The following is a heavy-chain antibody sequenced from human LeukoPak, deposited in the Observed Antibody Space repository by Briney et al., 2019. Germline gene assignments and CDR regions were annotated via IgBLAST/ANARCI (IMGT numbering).Heavy chain of an antibody. CDR2: INPNSGGT. Sequence: ASVKDSCKASGYTFTGYYMHWVRQAPGQGLEWMGWINPNSGGTNYAQKFQGRVTMTRDTSISTAYMELSRLRSDDTAVYYCARVVYSSSGDWFDPWGQGTLVTVSS. CDR3: ARVVYSSSGDWFDP. V-gene: IGHV1-2*02. CDR1: GYTFTGYY. D-gene: IGHD6-13*01. J-gene: IGHJ5*02.